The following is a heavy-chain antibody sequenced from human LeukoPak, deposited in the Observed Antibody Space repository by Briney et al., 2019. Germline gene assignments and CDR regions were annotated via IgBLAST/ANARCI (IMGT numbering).Heavy chain of an antibody. Sequence: ASVKVSCKASGYTFTGYYMHWVRQAPGQGLEWMGWINPNSGGTNYAQKFQGRVTMTRDTSISTAYMERSRLRSDDTAVYYCARSRITVGATPDDAFDIWGQGTMVTVSS. CDR2: INPNSGGT. J-gene: IGHJ3*02. CDR3: ARSRITVGATPDDAFDI. CDR1: GYTFTGYY. V-gene: IGHV1-2*02. D-gene: IGHD1-26*01.